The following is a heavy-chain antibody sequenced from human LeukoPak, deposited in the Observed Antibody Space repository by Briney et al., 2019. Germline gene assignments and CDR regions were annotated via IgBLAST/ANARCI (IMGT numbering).Heavy chain of an antibody. CDR2: INHSGST. Sequence: SETLSLTCAVYGXSFSGYYWSWIRQPPGKGREWIGEINHSGSTNYNPSLKSRVTISVDTSKNQFSLKLTSVTAADTAVYYCASHQSPYYYYGMDVWGQGTTVTVSS. CDR3: ASHQSPYYYYGMDV. CDR1: GXSFSGYY. V-gene: IGHV4-34*01. J-gene: IGHJ6*02.